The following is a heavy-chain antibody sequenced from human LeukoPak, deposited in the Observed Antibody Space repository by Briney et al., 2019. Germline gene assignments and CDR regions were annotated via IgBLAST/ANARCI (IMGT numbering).Heavy chain of an antibody. Sequence: ASVKVSCKASGGTFSSYAISWVRQAPGQGLEWMGGIIPIFGTANYAQKFQGRVTITADKSTSTAYMELSSLRSEDTAVYYCATHGYCSSTSCYDWFDPWGQGTLVTVSS. CDR2: IIPIFGTA. J-gene: IGHJ5*02. CDR1: GGTFSSYA. CDR3: ATHGYCSSTSCYDWFDP. D-gene: IGHD2-2*03. V-gene: IGHV1-69*06.